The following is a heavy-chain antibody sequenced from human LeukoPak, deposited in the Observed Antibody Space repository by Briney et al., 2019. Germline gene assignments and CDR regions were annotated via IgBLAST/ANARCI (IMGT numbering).Heavy chain of an antibody. J-gene: IGHJ4*02. V-gene: IGHV4-59*12. CDR3: ARSYSSGWDFES. D-gene: IGHD6-19*01. CDR1: GGSISSYY. CDR2: IYYSGST. Sequence: PSETLSLTCTVSGGSISSYYWSWIRQPPGKGLEWIGYIYYSGSTNYNPSLKSRVTISVDTSKNQFSLKLNSVTPEDTAVYYCARSYSSGWDFESWGQGTLVTVSS.